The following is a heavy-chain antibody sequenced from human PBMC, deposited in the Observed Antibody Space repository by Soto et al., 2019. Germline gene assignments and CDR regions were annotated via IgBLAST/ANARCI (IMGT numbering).Heavy chain of an antibody. CDR2: ISSTGDLI. D-gene: IGHD2-21*01. CDR1: GFTVSDYS. J-gene: IGHJ4*02. CDR3: ATWAIAVGGEGV. Sequence: GSLRLSCTASGFTVSDYSVNWVRQAPGKGLEWISYISSTGDLILYADSVKGRFTIARDIAKNSLYLQMDSLRDDDSAVYYCATWAIAVGGEGVWGKGTLVTVSS. V-gene: IGHV3-48*02.